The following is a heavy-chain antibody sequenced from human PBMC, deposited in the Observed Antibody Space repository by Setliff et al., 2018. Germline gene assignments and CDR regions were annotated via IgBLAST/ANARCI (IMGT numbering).Heavy chain of an antibody. CDR1: GGSISNHYYY. V-gene: IGHV4-61*09. D-gene: IGHD3-3*01. Sequence: ASETLSPTCTVSGGSISNHYYYWSWIRQPAGQGLAWIGQIYTSWSTNYNTSLKSRVTISVDTSKNQFSMKLISVTAADTAEYYCAGMSGFLYTDVWGKGTTVTVSS. CDR2: IYTSWST. J-gene: IGHJ6*04. CDR3: AGMSGFLYTDV.